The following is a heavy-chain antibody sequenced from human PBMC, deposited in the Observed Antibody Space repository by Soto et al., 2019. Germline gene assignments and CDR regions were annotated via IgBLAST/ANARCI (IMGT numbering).Heavy chain of an antibody. CDR3: VRQGIDYRHGRVDV. CDR2: GYYTGGT. J-gene: IGHJ6*02. CDR1: SGPSSSHN. V-gene: IGHV4-59*08. D-gene: IGHD1-26*01. Sequence: QVQVQQSGPGLVKPSETLSLTCTVSSGPSSSHNWGWIRQPPGRGLEWIGYGYYTGGTSYNSSLKSRVTPSADTRTNHTSLTLSSVTAADPAVLYCVRQGIDYRHGRVDVWGQGTTVSVSS.